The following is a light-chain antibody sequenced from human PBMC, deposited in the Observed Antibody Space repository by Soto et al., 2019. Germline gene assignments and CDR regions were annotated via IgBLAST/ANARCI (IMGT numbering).Light chain of an antibody. Sequence: EIVMTQSPATLSVSPGERATLSCRASQSVGSNLAWYQQKPGQAPRLLIYGASTRATGIPARFSGSGCGTEFTLTISSLQSADFAIYFCQQYNNWPPDRTFGQGTKVEIK. V-gene: IGKV3-15*01. J-gene: IGKJ1*01. CDR1: QSVGSN. CDR2: GAS. CDR3: QQYNNWPPDRT.